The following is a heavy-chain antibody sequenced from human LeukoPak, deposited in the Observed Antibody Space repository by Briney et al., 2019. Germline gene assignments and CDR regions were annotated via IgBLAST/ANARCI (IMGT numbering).Heavy chain of an antibody. V-gene: IGHV3-48*04. CDR1: GFTFSSYA. J-gene: IGHJ4*02. CDR2: ISSSGSTI. Sequence: GGSLRLSFAASGFTFSSYAMSWVRQAPGKGLEWVSYISSSGSTIYYADSVKGRFTISRDNAKNSLYLQMNSLRAEDTAVYYCARSMVRAPFDYWGQGTLVTVSS. D-gene: IGHD3-10*01. CDR3: ARSMVRAPFDY.